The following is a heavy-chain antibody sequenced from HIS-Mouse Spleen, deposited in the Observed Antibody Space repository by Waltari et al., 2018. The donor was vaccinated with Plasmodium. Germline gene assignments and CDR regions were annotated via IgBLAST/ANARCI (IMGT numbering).Heavy chain of an antibody. Sequence: QVQLVESGGGVVQPGRSLRPSCAASGFPFRSYAMHWVRQAPGKGLEWVAVISYDGSNKYYADSVKGRFTISRDNSKNTLYLQMNSLRAEDTAVYYCARAHTGYSSSWYYYGMDVWGQGTTVTVSS. V-gene: IGHV3-30*04. CDR2: ISYDGSNK. J-gene: IGHJ6*02. CDR3: ARAHTGYSSSWYYYGMDV. CDR1: GFPFRSYA. D-gene: IGHD6-13*01.